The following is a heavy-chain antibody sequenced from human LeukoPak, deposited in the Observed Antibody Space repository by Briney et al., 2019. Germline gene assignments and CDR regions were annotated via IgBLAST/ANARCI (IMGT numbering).Heavy chain of an antibody. J-gene: IGHJ4*02. CDR3: ARELTVVVAATPGDFDY. V-gene: IGHV3-21*01. D-gene: IGHD2-15*01. Sequence: SVKGRFTISRDNAENSLYLQMNSLRAEDTAVYYCARELTVVVAATPGDFDYWGQGTLVTVPS.